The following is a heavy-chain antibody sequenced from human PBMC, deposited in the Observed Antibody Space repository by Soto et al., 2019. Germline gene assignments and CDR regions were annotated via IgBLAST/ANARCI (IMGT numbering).Heavy chain of an antibody. CDR1: GFTFSSYG. Sequence: GGSLRLSCAASGFTFSSYGMHWVRQAPGKGLEWVAVISYDGSNKYYADSVKGRFTISRDNSKNTLYLQMNSLRAEDTAVYYCAKGRYNWNYLVDYWGQGTLVTVSS. CDR2: ISYDGSNK. J-gene: IGHJ4*02. V-gene: IGHV3-30*18. CDR3: AKGRYNWNYLVDY. D-gene: IGHD1-7*01.